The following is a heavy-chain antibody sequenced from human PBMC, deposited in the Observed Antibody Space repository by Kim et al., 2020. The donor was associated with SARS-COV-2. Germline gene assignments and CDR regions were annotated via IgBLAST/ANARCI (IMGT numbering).Heavy chain of an antibody. J-gene: IGHJ4*02. Sequence: ASVKVSCKTSGYTFTSYYLHWVRQAPGQGLEWMGIINPSGSFTSYTQKFQGRVTVTRDTSTSTVYMELSSLRSEDTAVYYCARGTHIVGTSTIDYWGQGTLVTVSS. D-gene: IGHD1-26*01. CDR1: GYTFTSYY. V-gene: IGHV1-46*01. CDR3: ARGTHIVGTSTIDY. CDR2: INPSGSFT.